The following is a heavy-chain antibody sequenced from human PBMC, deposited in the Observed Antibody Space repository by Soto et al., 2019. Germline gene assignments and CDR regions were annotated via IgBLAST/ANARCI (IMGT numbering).Heavy chain of an antibody. J-gene: IGHJ5*02. V-gene: IGHV1-2*04. Sequence: QVQLVQSGAEVKKPGASVKVSCKASGYTFTGYYMHWVRQAPGQGLEWMGWINPNSGGTNYAQKFQGWVTMTRDTSISTAYMELSRLRSDDTAVYYCARAAYDYVGGSYRSLWFDPWGQGTLVTVSS. CDR2: INPNSGGT. D-gene: IGHD3-16*02. CDR1: GYTFTGYY. CDR3: ARAAYDYVGGSYRSLWFDP.